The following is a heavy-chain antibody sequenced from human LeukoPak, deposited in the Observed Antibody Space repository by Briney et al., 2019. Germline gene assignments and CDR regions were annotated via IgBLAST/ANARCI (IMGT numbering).Heavy chain of an antibody. D-gene: IGHD3-22*01. CDR2: ISWNSGSI. CDR1: GFTFDDYA. V-gene: IGHV3-9*01. J-gene: IGHJ4*02. Sequence: GGSLRLSCAASGFTFDDYAMHWVRQAPGKGLEWVSGISWNSGSIGYADSVKGRFTISRDNAKDSLYLQMNSLRAEDTALYYCAKGPEYYYDSSGYYARWGQGTLVTVSS. CDR3: AKGPEYYYDSSGYYAR.